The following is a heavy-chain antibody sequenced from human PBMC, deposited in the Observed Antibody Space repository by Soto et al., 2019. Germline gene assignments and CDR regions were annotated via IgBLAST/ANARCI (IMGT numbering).Heavy chain of an antibody. CDR3: ARDHGGGITFE. D-gene: IGHD3-16*01. V-gene: IGHV1-18*01. CDR2: ISAYNGNT. J-gene: IGHJ4*02. CDR1: GYTFTSYA. Sequence: GASVKVSCKASGYTFTSYAIRWVRQAPGQGLEWMGWISAYNGNTKYAQKLQGRVTMTTDTSTSTAYMELRSLRSDDTAVYYCARDHGGGITFEWGQGTLVTVSS.